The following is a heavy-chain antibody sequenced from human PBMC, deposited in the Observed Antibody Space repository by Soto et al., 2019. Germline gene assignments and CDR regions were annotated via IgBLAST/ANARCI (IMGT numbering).Heavy chain of an antibody. V-gene: IGHV3-21*01. CDR3: ASEQYCRGGSCYFSSSALDN. CDR2: ISGGSGYI. CDR1: GCNFSSFG. J-gene: IGHJ3*02. Sequence: TGGPLRVSWAAVGCNFSSFGMRWVSKDTGKGLERVSSISGGSGYIYYADSVKGRFTISRDNAKNSLYLQMNSLRAEDTAVYYCASEQYCRGGSCYFSSSALDNWGEGTMVTGSS. D-gene: IGHD2-15*01.